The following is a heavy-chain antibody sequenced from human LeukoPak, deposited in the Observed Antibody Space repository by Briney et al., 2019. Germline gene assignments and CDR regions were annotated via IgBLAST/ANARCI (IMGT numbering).Heavy chain of an antibody. D-gene: IGHD3-3*01. CDR2: ISYDGGKT. Sequence: GGSLRLSCAASGFVFGGYAMHWVRQAPGKGLQWLAVISYDGGKTYYADSVEGRFTISRDNSKSTVYLEINSLRSEDTAIYYCARGFNDFWSGSQLEYWGQGTLVTVSS. J-gene: IGHJ4*02. V-gene: IGHV3-30-3*01. CDR3: ARGFNDFWSGSQLEY. CDR1: GFVFGGYA.